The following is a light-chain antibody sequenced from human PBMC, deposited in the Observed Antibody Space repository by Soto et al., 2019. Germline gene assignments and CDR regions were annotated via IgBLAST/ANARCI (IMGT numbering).Light chain of an antibody. Sequence: DIQMTQSPSTLSASVGDRVTITCRASQSISRWLAWHQQKPGKAPKVLIYKASSLESGVPSRFSGSGSGTEFTLTISSLQPDDFATYYCQQYLTYPLTFGGGTKVDIK. CDR2: KAS. V-gene: IGKV1-5*03. CDR3: QQYLTYPLT. CDR1: QSISRW. J-gene: IGKJ4*01.